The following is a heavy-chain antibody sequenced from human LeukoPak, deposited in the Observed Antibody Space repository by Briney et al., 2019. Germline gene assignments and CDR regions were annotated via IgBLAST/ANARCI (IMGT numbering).Heavy chain of an antibody. D-gene: IGHD3-16*01. J-gene: IGHJ6*03. CDR1: GYSISSGYY. Sequence: SETLSLTCTVSGYSISSGYYWGWIRQPPGKGLEWIGSIYHSGSTYYNPSLKSRVTISVDTSKHQFSLKLSSVTAADTAVYYCARDLPSWAYYYYYYMDVWGKGTTVTVSS. CDR3: ARDLPSWAYYYYYYMDV. CDR2: IYHSGST. V-gene: IGHV4-38-2*02.